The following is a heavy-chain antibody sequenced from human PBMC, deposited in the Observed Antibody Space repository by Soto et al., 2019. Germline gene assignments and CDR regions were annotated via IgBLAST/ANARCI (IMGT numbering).Heavy chain of an antibody. V-gene: IGHV4-4*02. CDR1: GGSISSNDW. CDR3: ARREGDCRGGSCPYYHD. J-gene: IGHJ4*02. D-gene: IGHD2-15*01. Sequence: QVQLQESGPGLVKPSETLSLTCTVSGGSISSNDWWSWVRQTPGKGLEWIGEIYHSGSTNYNPSLKXRXTXSXXKSKNHFSLSLNFVTAADTAVYDCARREGDCRGGSCPYYHDWGQGTLVTASS. CDR2: IYHSGST.